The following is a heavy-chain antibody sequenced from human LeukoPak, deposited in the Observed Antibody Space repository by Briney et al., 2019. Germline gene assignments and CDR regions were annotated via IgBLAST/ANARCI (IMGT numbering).Heavy chain of an antibody. D-gene: IGHD4-11*01. CDR3: ARSYSNYDWLDP. Sequence: ASVKVSCKASGYTFTSYYIHWVRQAPGQGLEWMGIISPSGGSTSYAQKFQGRVTMTRDTSTSTVYMELSSLRSEDTAVYYCARSYSNYDWLDPWGQGTLVTVSS. V-gene: IGHV1-46*01. CDR2: ISPSGGST. J-gene: IGHJ5*02. CDR1: GYTFTSYY.